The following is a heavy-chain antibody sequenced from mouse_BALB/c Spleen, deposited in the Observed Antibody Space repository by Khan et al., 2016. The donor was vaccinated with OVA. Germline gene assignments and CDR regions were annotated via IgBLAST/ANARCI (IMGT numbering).Heavy chain of an antibody. D-gene: IGHD4-1*01. J-gene: IGHJ3*01. CDR1: GYTFTSYW. CDR3: TRRNWDVAWFAY. CDR2: IYPGNTDT. V-gene: IGHV1-5*01. Sequence: VQLQQSGTVLARPGASVKMSCKASGYTFTSYWMHWVKQRPGQGLEWIGDIYPGNTDTNYNQKFKGKAKLTAVTSTSPVYMELSSLTNEDSAVYYCTRRNWDVAWFAYWGQGTLVTVSA.